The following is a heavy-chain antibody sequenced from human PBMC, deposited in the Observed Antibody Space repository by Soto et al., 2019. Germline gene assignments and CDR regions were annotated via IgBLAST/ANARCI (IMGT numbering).Heavy chain of an antibody. CDR3: AKDRNYPRDQFHY. CDR2: IKSKTDGGTT. CDR1: GFTFSNAW. Sequence: GGSLRLSCAASGFTFSNAWMSWVRQAPGKGLEWVGRIKSKTDGGTTDYAAPVKGRFTISRDNSKNTIFLHMDSLRAEDTAVYYCAKDRNYPRDQFHYWGQGTLLTVSS. V-gene: IGHV3-15*01. J-gene: IGHJ4*02. D-gene: IGHD1-7*01.